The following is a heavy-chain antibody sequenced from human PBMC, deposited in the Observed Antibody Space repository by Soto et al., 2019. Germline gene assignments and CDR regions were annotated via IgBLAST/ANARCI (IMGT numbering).Heavy chain of an antibody. V-gene: IGHV4-31*03. Sequence: SETLSLTCTVSGGSISSGGYYWSWIRQHPGKGLEWIGYIYYSGSTYYNPSLKSRVTISVDTSKNQFSLKLSSVTAADTAVYYCARDSGYYYGSGSTNWFDPWSQGTLVTVSS. CDR2: IYYSGST. J-gene: IGHJ5*02. D-gene: IGHD3-10*01. CDR3: ARDSGYYYGSGSTNWFDP. CDR1: GGSISSGGYY.